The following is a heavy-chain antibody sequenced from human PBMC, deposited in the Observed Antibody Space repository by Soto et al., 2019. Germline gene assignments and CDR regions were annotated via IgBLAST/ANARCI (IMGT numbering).Heavy chain of an antibody. CDR1: GFTFDGYA. Sequence: DVQLVESGGGLVRPGRSLRLSCAASGFTFDGYAMHWVRQAPGKGLEWVSGISWNSGSIGYADSVKGRFTISRDNAKNSLYLQMNGLRAEDTALYYCAKGGGSSAWDYMDVWGKGTTVTVSS. CDR3: AKGGGSSAWDYMDV. D-gene: IGHD6-19*01. J-gene: IGHJ6*03. CDR2: ISWNSGSI. V-gene: IGHV3-9*01.